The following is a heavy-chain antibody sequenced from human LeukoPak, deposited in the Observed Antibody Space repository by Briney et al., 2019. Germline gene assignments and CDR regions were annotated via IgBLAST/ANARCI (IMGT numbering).Heavy chain of an antibody. CDR3: ARSKNDYGSNSESFDI. V-gene: IGHV3-33*01. CDR2: IWYDGSTK. Sequence: GGSLRRSCAASGFTFSSYGMHWVRQAAGKGLVWVAVIWYDGSTKYYADSVKGRFTISKDNSKNTLYLQINSRRAEDTAVYYCARSKNDYGSNSESFDIGGQGTMVTVS. J-gene: IGHJ3*02. D-gene: IGHD4-23*01. CDR1: GFTFSSYG.